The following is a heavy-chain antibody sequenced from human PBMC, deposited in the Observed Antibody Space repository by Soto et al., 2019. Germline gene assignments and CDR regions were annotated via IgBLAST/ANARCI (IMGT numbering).Heavy chain of an antibody. CDR1: GFTFSSYS. Sequence: PGGSLRLSCAASGFTFSSYSMNWVRQAPGKGLEWVSYISSSSSTIYYADSVKGRFTISRDNAKNSLYLQMNSLRAEDTALYYCAKGSFGVVIGDAFDIWGQGTMVTVSS. CDR3: AKGSFGVVIGDAFDI. CDR2: ISSSSSTI. V-gene: IGHV3-48*04. J-gene: IGHJ3*02. D-gene: IGHD3-3*02.